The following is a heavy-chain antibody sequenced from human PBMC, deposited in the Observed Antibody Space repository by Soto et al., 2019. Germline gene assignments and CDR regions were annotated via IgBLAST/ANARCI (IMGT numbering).Heavy chain of an antibody. CDR1: GFTFSSYA. CDR2: ISGSGGST. D-gene: IGHD2-2*01. Sequence: EVQLLESGGGLVQPGGSLRLSCAASGFTFSSYAMSWVRQAPGKGLEGVSAISGSGGSTYYADSVKGRFTISRDNSKNTLYLQMNSLRAEDTAVYYCAKDPNVVPAAILFDYWGQGTLVTVSS. J-gene: IGHJ4*02. V-gene: IGHV3-23*01. CDR3: AKDPNVVPAAILFDY.